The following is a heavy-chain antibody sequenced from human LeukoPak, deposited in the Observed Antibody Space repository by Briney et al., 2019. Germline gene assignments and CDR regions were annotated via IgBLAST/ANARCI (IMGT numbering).Heavy chain of an antibody. V-gene: IGHV1-24*01. Sequence: ALVKVSCKVFGYALTELSMHWVRQAPGKGLEWMGGFDPEHGEAVYAQKFQGRVTVTGDTSTDTAYMELSSLRSDDTAVYYCATRGRVWGVPTTATRHLADWGQGTLVTVSS. J-gene: IGHJ1*01. CDR3: ATRGRVWGVPTTATRHLAD. CDR2: FDPEHGEA. CDR1: GYALTELS. D-gene: IGHD4/OR15-4a*01.